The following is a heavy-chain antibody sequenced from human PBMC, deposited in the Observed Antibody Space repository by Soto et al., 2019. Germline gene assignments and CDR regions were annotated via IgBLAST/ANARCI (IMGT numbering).Heavy chain of an antibody. D-gene: IGHD1-26*01. CDR2: IYSGDST. J-gene: IGHJ4*02. V-gene: IGHV3-53*01. CDR3: AREWSGSYFAY. CDR1: GFSVSSNY. Sequence: EVPLVESGGGLIQPGGSLRLSCAASGFSVSSNYMSWVRQAPGKGLEWVSVIYSGDSTYYADSVKGRFTISRDNSKNTLYLQMNSLRAEDTAVCYCAREWSGSYFAYWGQGTLVTVSS.